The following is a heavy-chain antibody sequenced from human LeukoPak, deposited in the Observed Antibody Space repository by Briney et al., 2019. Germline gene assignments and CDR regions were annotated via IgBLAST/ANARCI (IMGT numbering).Heavy chain of an antibody. J-gene: IGHJ4*02. CDR3: ARVFQGGEWLLGGLDF. V-gene: IGHV1-46*01. CDR1: GYTFTSYY. Sequence: ASVKVSCKASGYTFTSYYMHWVRQAPGQGLEWMGIINPSGGSTSYAQKFQGRVTMTRDMSTSTVYMELSSLRSADTAVYYCARVFQGGEWLLGGLDFWGQGTLVTVSS. D-gene: IGHD3-3*01. CDR2: INPSGGST.